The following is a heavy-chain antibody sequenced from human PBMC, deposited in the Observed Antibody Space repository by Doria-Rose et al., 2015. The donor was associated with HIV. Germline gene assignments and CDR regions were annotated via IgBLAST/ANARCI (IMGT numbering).Heavy chain of an antibody. CDR1: GFTFRGYS. CDR2: ISSSSEYI. J-gene: IGHJ4*02. Sequence: VQLQESGGGLVKPGGSLRLSCAASGFTFRGYSMNWVRQAPGKGLEWVSSISSSSEYIYYVDSVQGRFTISRDNAKNSVYLQMNSLRTEDTAVYYCARDHYDSGGYYRDWGQGTLVTVSS. D-gene: IGHD3-22*01. V-gene: IGHV3-21*03. CDR3: ARDHYDSGGYYRD.